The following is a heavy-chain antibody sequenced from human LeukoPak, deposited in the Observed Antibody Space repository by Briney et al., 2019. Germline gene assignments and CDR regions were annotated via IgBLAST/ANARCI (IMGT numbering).Heavy chain of an antibody. CDR2: ITYDGTDK. CDR1: GFTFTSYA. D-gene: IGHD4/OR15-4a*01. CDR3: ARGTFYYGDNYNTRAFGQPFDS. J-gene: IGHJ4*02. V-gene: IGHV3-30*04. Sequence: PGGSLRLSCAASGFTFTSYALHWVRQAPGKGLDWLSDITYDGTDKNYAEYVRGRFTISRDNSTNTMYLQINSLRAEDTAIYYCARGTFYYGDNYNTRAFGQPFDSWGQGTLVTVSS.